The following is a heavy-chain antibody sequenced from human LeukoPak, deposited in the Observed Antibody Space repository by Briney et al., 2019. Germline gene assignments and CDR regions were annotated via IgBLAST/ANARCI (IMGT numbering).Heavy chain of an antibody. CDR2: IYTSGST. J-gene: IGHJ4*02. CDR3: ARSPFLEWYFDY. D-gene: IGHD3-3*01. CDR1: GGSISSYY. V-gene: IGHV4-4*07. Sequence: SETLSLTCTVSGGSISSYYWSWIRQPAGKGLEWIGRIYTSGSTNYNPSLKSRVTMSVDTSENQFSLKLSSVTAADTAVYYCARSPFLEWYFDYWGQGTLVTVSS.